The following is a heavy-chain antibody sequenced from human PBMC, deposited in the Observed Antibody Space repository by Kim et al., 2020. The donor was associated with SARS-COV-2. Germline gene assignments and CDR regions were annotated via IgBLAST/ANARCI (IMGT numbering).Heavy chain of an antibody. J-gene: IGHJ4*02. CDR3: ARGIQEGVDY. V-gene: IGHV1-8*01. Sequence: ASVKVSCKTSGYTFTSLDVNWVRHVTGQGLEWMGGMNPNSGYAVYAQKFQGRVTMTRDISISTAYMELSSLRYEDTAVYYCARGIQEGVDYWGQGTLVTVSS. CDR1: GYTFTSLD. CDR2: MNPNSGYA.